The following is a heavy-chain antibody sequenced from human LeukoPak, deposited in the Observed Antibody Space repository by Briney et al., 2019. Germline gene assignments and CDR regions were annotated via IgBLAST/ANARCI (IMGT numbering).Heavy chain of an antibody. CDR2: IYSGDSHT. D-gene: IGHD4-17*01. J-gene: IGHJ4*02. V-gene: IGHV5-51*01. Sequence: AGESLKISCKGSGYSFTYWIGWVRQKPGKGLEWMGIIYSGDSHTKYSPSFQGRVTISADKSISTAYLQWSSLEASDTAMYYCASARHGDYVWDYWGQGTLVTVSS. CDR1: GYSFTYW. CDR3: ASARHGDYVWDY.